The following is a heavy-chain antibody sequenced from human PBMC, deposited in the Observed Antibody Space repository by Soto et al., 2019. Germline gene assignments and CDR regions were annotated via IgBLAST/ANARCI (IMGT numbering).Heavy chain of an antibody. CDR3: ACGERRRSGARRKRHDT. Sequence: PSETLSLTCAVYGGSFSGYYWSWIRQPPGKGLEWIGEINHSGSTNYNPSLKSRVTISVDTSKNQFSLKLSSVTAADTAVYYCACGERRRSGARRKRHDTRGRATLDTGSS. V-gene: IGHV4-34*01. J-gene: IGHJ5*02. D-gene: IGHD3-10*01. CDR1: GGSFSGYY. CDR2: INHSGST.